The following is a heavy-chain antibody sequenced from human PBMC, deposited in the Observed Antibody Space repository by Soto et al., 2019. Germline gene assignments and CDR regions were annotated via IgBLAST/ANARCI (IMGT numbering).Heavy chain of an antibody. J-gene: IGHJ6*02. V-gene: IGHV3-23*01. Sequence: EVQVLESGGGLAQPGGSLRLSCVASGFTFSDYAMAWVRQSPGKGLEWVSSISGSGGSTYYADSVKGRFTISRDNSKITVFRQMNSLRAEDTAVYYCAKDHGMDVWGQGATVTVSS. CDR1: GFTFSDYA. CDR3: AKDHGMDV. CDR2: ISGSGGST.